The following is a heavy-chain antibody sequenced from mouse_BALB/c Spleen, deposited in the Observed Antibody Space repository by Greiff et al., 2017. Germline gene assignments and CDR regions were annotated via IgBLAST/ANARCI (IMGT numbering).Heavy chain of an antibody. CDR1: GFTFSSYG. CDR2: INSNGGST. D-gene: IGHD2-2*01. CDR3: ARDGYDKGYAMDY. Sequence: DVKLVESGGGLVQPGGSLKLSCAASGFTFSSYGMSWVRQTPDKRLELVATINSNGGSTYYPDSVKGRFTISRDNAKNTLYLQMSSLKSEDTAMYYCARDGYDKGYAMDYWGQGTSVTVSS. V-gene: IGHV5-6-3*01. J-gene: IGHJ4*01.